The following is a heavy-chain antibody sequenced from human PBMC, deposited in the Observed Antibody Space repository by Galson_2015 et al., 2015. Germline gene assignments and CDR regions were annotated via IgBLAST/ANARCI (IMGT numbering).Heavy chain of an antibody. CDR1: GDSVSSNSAG. CDR2: TYYRSKWYN. D-gene: IGHD4-17*01. J-gene: IGHJ4*02. CDR3: ARVGDYGDLNFDY. Sequence: CAISGDSVSSNSAGWLWIRQSPSRGLEWLGRTYYRSKWYNDYAVPVKSRITINPDTSKNQFSLQLNSVTPDDTAVYYCARVGDYGDLNFDYWGQGTLVTVSS. V-gene: IGHV6-1*01.